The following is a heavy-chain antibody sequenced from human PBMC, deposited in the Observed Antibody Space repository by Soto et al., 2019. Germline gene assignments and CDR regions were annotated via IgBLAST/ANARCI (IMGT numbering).Heavy chain of an antibody. J-gene: IGHJ6*02. CDR2: ISGSGGST. CDR1: GFTFSSYA. D-gene: IGHD2-15*01. V-gene: IGHV3-23*01. CDR3: ILISENPPPTAHSELVLPKYYYYGMDV. Sequence: EVQLMESGGGLVQPGGSLRLSCAASGFTFSSYAMSWVRQAPGKGLEWVSAISGSGGSTYYADSVKGRFTISRDNSKNTLYLQKNSLRAEDTAVYYCILISENPPPTAHSELVLPKYYYYGMDVWGQGTTITVSS.